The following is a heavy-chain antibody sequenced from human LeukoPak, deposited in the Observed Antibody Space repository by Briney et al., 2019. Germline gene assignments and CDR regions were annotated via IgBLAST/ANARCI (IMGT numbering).Heavy chain of an antibody. CDR2: ISDSGGST. V-gene: IGHV3-23*01. D-gene: IGHD2-8*02. CDR1: GFTFSCCA. Sequence: PGGSLRLSCTVSGFTFSCCAMSWVRQAPGKGLQWVSGISDSGGSTYYADSVKGRFTISRDNSKNILYLQMTSLRAEDTAVYHCANGGTGGGYWGQGTLVTVSS. J-gene: IGHJ4*02. CDR3: ANGGTGGGY.